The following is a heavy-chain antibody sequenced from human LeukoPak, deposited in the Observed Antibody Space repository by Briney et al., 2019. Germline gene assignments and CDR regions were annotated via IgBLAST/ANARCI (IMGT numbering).Heavy chain of an antibody. Sequence: PGGSLRLSCAASGFTFSSYGMHWVRQAPGKGLEWVAVIWYDGSNKYYADSVKGRFTISRDNSRNTLYLQMNSLGVEDTAVYYCARNTGQLDYWGQGTLVTVST. CDR1: GFTFSSYG. J-gene: IGHJ4*02. CDR2: IWYDGSNK. D-gene: IGHD7-27*01. CDR3: ARNTGQLDY. V-gene: IGHV3-33*01.